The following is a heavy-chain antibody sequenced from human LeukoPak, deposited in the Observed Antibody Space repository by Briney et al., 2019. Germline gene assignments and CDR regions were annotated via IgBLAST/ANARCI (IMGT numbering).Heavy chain of an antibody. CDR1: GGSINGYY. V-gene: IGHV4-59*01. CDR3: ARFSEYYHSSVHYLDY. J-gene: IGHJ4*02. CDR2: IYYTGST. D-gene: IGHD3-22*01. Sequence: SETLSLTCTVSGGSINGYYWSWIRQSPGKGLESLGYIYYTGSTNYNPPLKSRVTMSVDTSRKQFFLRLSSVTAADTAVYYCARFSEYYHSSVHYLDYWGQGTLVSVSS.